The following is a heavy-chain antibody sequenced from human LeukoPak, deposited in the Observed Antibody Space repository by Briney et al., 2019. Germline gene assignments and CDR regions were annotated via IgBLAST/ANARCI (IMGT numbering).Heavy chain of an antibody. CDR1: GGSITSSSYY. CDR2: IYYSGST. J-gene: IGHJ4*02. CDR3: ARHASYYYDSSGYYTYFDY. D-gene: IGHD3-22*01. Sequence: PSETLSLTCTVSGGSITSSSYYWVWIRQPPGKGLEWIGTIYYSGSTYYNPSLKSRVTISVDTSKNQFSLKLSSVTAADTAVYYCARHASYYYDSSGYYTYFDYWGQGTLVTVSS. V-gene: IGHV4-39*01.